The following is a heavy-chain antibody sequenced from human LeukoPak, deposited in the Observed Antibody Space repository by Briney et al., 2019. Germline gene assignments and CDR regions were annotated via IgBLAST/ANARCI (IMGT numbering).Heavy chain of an antibody. D-gene: IGHD2-21*01. Sequence: GRPLRLSCAAYGFTFSSYWMHWVRQAPGEGPVWVSRINNDGSATTYADSVKGRFTISRDDAKNTLYLQMNSLRAEDTAVYYCVRGGESTGSWGQGTLVTVSS. CDR2: INNDGSAT. CDR3: VRGGESTGS. CDR1: GFTFSSYW. J-gene: IGHJ5*02. V-gene: IGHV3-74*01.